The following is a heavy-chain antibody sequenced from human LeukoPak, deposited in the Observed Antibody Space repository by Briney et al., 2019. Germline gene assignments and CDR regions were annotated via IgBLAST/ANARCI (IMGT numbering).Heavy chain of an antibody. CDR2: MKHSGSP. CDR3: ARLHSPLVVVPAASSPRKRRFDP. D-gene: IGHD2-2*01. CDR1: GYSLSCGFD. V-gene: IGHV4-38-2*02. Sequence: SEPLSLTCTVSGYSLSCGFDWGWIRQPPGKGLEWSGEMKHSGSPQYNPSLKSRVTISADTPKNQFSLKLSSVTAADPAVYYCARLHSPLVVVPAASSPRKRRFDPWGQGTLVTVSS. J-gene: IGHJ5*02.